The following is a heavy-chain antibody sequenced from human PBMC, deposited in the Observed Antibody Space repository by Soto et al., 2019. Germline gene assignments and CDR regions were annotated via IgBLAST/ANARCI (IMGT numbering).Heavy chain of an antibody. D-gene: IGHD3-3*01. Sequence: SVKVSWNDSGFTFTSSAVQWVRQARGQRLERIGCIVAGSGNTNYAQKFQERVTINRDMSTSTAYMELNSLTSDDTAAYYCARDGDFWSAYSPKWGSTGFVYWGKGTLVPVYS. CDR3: ARDGDFWSAYSPKWGSTGFVY. V-gene: IGHV1-58*01. CDR2: IVAGSGNT. CDR1: GFTFTSSA. J-gene: IGHJ4*02.